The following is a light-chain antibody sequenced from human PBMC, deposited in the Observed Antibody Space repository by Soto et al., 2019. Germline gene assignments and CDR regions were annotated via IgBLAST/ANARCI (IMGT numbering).Light chain of an antibody. CDR3: PSWLASLNGHV. J-gene: IGLJ1*01. Sequence: QSALTQPPSASGAPGQRVTFSCSGSKSDIGSNYVFWYQQLPGMAPKLLIYRNSQRPSGVPDRFSGSKAGTSASLAISGLRPEDEADNSCPSWLASLNGHVFGTGPKVTVL. CDR1: KSDIGSNY. V-gene: IGLV1-47*01. CDR2: RNS.